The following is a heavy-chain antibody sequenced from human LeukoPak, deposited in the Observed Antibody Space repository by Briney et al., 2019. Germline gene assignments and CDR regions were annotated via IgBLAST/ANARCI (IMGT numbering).Heavy chain of an antibody. D-gene: IGHD4-11*01. V-gene: IGHV3-64*01. CDR3: ARGHDYSN. CDR1: GFTFSSYA. J-gene: IGHJ4*02. Sequence: GGSLRLSCAASGFTFSSYAVHWVRQAPGKGLEYVSAISSNGGSTYYANSVKGRFTISRDNSKNTLYLQMGSLRAEDMAVYYCARGHDYSNWGQGTLVTVSS. CDR2: ISSNGGST.